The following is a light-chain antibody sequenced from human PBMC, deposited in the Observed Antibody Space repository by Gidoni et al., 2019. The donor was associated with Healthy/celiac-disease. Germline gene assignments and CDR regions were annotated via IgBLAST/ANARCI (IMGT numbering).Light chain of an antibody. CDR1: QSISSY. Sequence: DIKMTRSQSSLSASVGDGVTITCRASQSISSYLKWYQQKPGKAPKLLIYAASSLQSGVPSRFSGSGSGTDFTLTISSLQPEDFATYYCQQSYSTPHTFGQGTKVEIK. J-gene: IGKJ1*01. V-gene: IGKV1-39*01. CDR3: QQSYSTPHT. CDR2: AAS.